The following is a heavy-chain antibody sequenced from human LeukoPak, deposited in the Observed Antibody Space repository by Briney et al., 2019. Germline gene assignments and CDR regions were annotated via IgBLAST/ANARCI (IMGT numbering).Heavy chain of an antibody. CDR3: ARVLVVPVYYYYYMDV. D-gene: IGHD2-2*01. V-gene: IGHV3-64*04. CDR1: GFSFSNYA. CDR2: INSNGGST. J-gene: IGHJ6*03. Sequence: GGSLRLSCAASGFSFSNYAMHWVRQAPGKGPEYVSAINSNGGSTYYADSVKGRFTISRDNAKNSLYLQMNSLRAEDTAVYYCARVLVVPVYYYYYMDVWGKGTTVTISS.